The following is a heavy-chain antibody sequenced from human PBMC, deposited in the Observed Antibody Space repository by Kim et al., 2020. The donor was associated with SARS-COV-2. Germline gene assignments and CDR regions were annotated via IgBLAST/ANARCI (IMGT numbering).Heavy chain of an antibody. CDR1: GFTFDDYA. Sequence: GGSLRLSCAASGFTFDDYAMHWVRQAPGKGLEWVSLISGDGGSTYYADSVKGRFTISRDNSKNSLYLQMNSLRTEDTALYYCARIFAPYSSSWRRFDYWGQGTLVTVSS. CDR2: ISGDGGST. CDR3: ARIFAPYSSSWRRFDY. D-gene: IGHD6-13*01. V-gene: IGHV3-43*02. J-gene: IGHJ4*02.